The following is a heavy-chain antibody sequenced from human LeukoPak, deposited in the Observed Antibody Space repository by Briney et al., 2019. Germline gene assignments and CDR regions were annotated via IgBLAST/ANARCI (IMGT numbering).Heavy chain of an antibody. CDR1: GFTFSSYA. CDR3: AGRSSGYSIYYFDY. Sequence: GGSLRLSCAASGFTFSSYAMTWVRQAPGKGLEWVSYISSSGSTIYYADSVKGRFTISRDNAKNSLYLQMNSLRAEDTAVYYCAGRSSGYSIYYFDYWGQGTLVSVSS. V-gene: IGHV3-48*03. J-gene: IGHJ4*02. CDR2: ISSSGSTI. D-gene: IGHD3-9*01.